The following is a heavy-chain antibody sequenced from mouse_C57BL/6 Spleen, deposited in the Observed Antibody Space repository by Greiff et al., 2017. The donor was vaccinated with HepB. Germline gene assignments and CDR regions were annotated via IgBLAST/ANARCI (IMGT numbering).Heavy chain of an antibody. CDR1: GFTFSSYT. CDR3: ARLLRYIDY. D-gene: IGHD1-1*01. Sequence: DVQLQQSGAGLVKPGGSLKLSCAASGFTFSSYTMSWVRQTPEKRLEWVATISGGGGNTYYPDSVKGRFTISRDNAKNTLYLQMSSLRSEDTALYYCARLLRYIDYWGQGTTLTVSS. V-gene: IGHV5-9*01. J-gene: IGHJ2*01. CDR2: ISGGGGNT.